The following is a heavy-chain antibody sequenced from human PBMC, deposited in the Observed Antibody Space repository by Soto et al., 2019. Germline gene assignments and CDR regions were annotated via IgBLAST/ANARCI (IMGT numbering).Heavy chain of an antibody. CDR3: ARNVAGYSYDGYYYYGMDV. CDR2: IDPSDSYT. J-gene: IGHJ6*02. CDR1: GSRLTSYF. D-gene: IGHD5-18*01. Sequence: GEALNLCYPGSGSRLTSYFISCVRQMPGKGLEWMGRIDPSDSYTNYSPSFQGHVTISADKSISTAYLQWSSLKASDTAMYYCARNVAGYSYDGYYYYGMDVWGQGTTVTVSS. V-gene: IGHV5-10-1*01.